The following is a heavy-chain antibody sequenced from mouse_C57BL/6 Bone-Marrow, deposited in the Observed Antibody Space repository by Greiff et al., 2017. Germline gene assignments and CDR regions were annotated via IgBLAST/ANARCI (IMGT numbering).Heavy chain of an antibody. Sequence: EVHLVESGPGLAKPSQPLSLTCSVTGYSITSDYWNWIRKFPGNKLEYMGYISYSGSTYYNPSLKSRISITRDTSKNRDYLQLTSVTTEDTATYYCARYGYYRYWYFDVWGTGTTVTVSS. J-gene: IGHJ1*03. CDR1: GYSITSDY. CDR3: ARYGYYRYWYFDV. V-gene: IGHV3-8*01. D-gene: IGHD2-3*01. CDR2: ISYSGST.